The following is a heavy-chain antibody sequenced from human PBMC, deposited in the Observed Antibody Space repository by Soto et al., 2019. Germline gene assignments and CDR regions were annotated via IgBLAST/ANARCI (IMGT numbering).Heavy chain of an antibody. J-gene: IGHJ4*02. V-gene: IGHV3-7*01. D-gene: IGHD1-7*01. CDR2: MNQDGSER. CDR1: GFTFSSYW. Sequence: EVQLVESGGALVQPGGSLRLSCAASGFTFSSYWMSWFRQAPGKGLEWVANMNQDGSERYYVDSMEGRFTISRDNARNSMYLQMDSLSVEDTAVYYCATIRVETTRDKAPEFWGQGTLVTVSS. CDR3: ATIRVETTRDKAPEF.